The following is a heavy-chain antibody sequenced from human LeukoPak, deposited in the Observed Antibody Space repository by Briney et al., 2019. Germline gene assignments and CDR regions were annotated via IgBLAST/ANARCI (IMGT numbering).Heavy chain of an antibody. D-gene: IGHD3-3*01. Sequence: GGSLRFSCAASGFTLSSNYMSWVRQAPGKGLEGVSVIYSGGSTYYPDSVKGRFTISRDNSKNTLYLQMNSLRAEDTAVYYCAKRHRYYDFWSGQPPQDAFNIWGQGTMVTVSS. CDR2: IYSGGST. J-gene: IGHJ3*02. CDR3: AKRHRYYDFWSGQPPQDAFNI. V-gene: IGHV3-53*01. CDR1: GFTLSSNY.